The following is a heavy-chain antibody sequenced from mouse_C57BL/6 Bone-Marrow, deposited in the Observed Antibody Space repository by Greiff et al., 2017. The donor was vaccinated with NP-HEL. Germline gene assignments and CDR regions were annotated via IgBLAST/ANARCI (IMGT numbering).Heavy chain of an antibody. Sequence: EVQLQQSGPELVKPGASVKIPCKASGYTFTDYNMDWVKQSHGKSLEWIGDINPNNGGTIYNQKFKGKATLTVDKSSSPAYMELRSLTSEDTAVYYCARSGYYGSSYDWYFDVWGTGTTVTVSS. CDR2: INPNNGGT. V-gene: IGHV1-18*01. CDR3: ARSGYYGSSYDWYFDV. D-gene: IGHD1-1*01. J-gene: IGHJ1*03. CDR1: GYTFTDYN.